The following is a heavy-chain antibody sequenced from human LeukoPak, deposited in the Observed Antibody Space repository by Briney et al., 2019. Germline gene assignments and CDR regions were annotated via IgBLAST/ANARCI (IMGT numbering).Heavy chain of an antibody. CDR3: AKSYYYDSSGYYSRSSSSYYYYGMDV. V-gene: IGHV3-30*18. D-gene: IGHD3-22*01. CDR1: GFTFSSYG. J-gene: IGHJ6*02. CDR2: ISYDGSNK. Sequence: GRSLRLSCAASGFTFSSYGMHWVRQAPGKGLEWVAVISYDGSNKYYADSVKGRFTISRDNSKNTLYLQMNSLRAEDTAVYYCAKSYYYDSSGYYSRSSSSYYYYGMDVWGQGTTVTVSS.